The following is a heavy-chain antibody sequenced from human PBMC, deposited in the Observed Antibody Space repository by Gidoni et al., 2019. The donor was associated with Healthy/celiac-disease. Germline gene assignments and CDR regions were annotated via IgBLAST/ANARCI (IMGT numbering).Heavy chain of an antibody. Sequence: QVQLVQSGAEVKKPGASVKVSCKASGYTFTRYGSSWVRQAPGEGLEWLGWISAYNCNTNYSQKLQGRVTMTTDTSTSTDYMELRSLRSDDTAVYYCARSRRDTAMVHHDYWGQGTLVTVSS. J-gene: IGHJ4*02. CDR2: ISAYNCNT. D-gene: IGHD5-18*01. CDR1: GYTFTRYG. V-gene: IGHV1-18*01. CDR3: ARSRRDTAMVHHDY.